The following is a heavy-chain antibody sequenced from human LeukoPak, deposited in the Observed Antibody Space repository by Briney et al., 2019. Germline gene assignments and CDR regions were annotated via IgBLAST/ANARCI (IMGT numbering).Heavy chain of an antibody. J-gene: IGHJ4*02. CDR2: INHSGST. D-gene: IGHD3-10*01. Sequence: PSETLSLTCAVYGGSFSGYYWSWIRQPPGKGLEWIGEINHSGSTNYNPSLKSRVTISVDTSKNQFSLKLSSVTAADTAVYYCARHFYYGSGRIDYWGQGTLVTVSS. CDR1: GGSFSGYY. V-gene: IGHV4-34*01. CDR3: ARHFYYGSGRIDY.